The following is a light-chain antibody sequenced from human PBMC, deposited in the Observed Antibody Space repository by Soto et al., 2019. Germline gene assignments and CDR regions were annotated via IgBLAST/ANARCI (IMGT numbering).Light chain of an antibody. J-gene: IGKJ3*01. CDR2: GAS. V-gene: IGKV3-20*01. CDR1: QSVSSSY. Sequence: EMVLTQSPGTLSLSPGERATLSCRASQSVSSSYLAWYQQKPGQAPRLLIYGASSSATAIPDRFSGSGSGTDFTLNISRLEPEDFAVYYCQQYGSSPTFGPGTKVDIK. CDR3: QQYGSSPT.